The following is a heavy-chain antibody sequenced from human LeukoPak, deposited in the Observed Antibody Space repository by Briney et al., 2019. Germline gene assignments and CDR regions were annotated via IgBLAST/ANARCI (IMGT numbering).Heavy chain of an antibody. J-gene: IGHJ4*02. Sequence: PGVSLRLSCAASGFTFSSYGMHWVRQAPGKGLEWVAFLRYDGSNKYYADSVKGRFTISRDNSKNTLYLQMNSLRAEDTAVYYCAKSIAVAGTSRVSDYWGQGTLVTVSS. V-gene: IGHV3-30*02. CDR3: AKSIAVAGTSRVSDY. D-gene: IGHD6-19*01. CDR2: LRYDGSNK. CDR1: GFTFSSYG.